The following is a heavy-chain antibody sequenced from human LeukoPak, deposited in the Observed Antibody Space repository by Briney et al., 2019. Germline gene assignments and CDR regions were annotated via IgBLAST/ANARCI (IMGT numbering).Heavy chain of an antibody. D-gene: IGHD1-1*01. V-gene: IGHV4-59*01. Sequence: PSETLSLTCTVSGGSISRYYWTWIRQTPGKGLEWIGYVYDSGSTNYNPSLNSRVTISVDTSKNQFSLKLSSVTAAVTVVYYCARVSWFPGTSYYYMDVWGKGPTVTVSS. CDR1: GGSISRYY. CDR2: VYDSGST. J-gene: IGHJ6*03. CDR3: ARVSWFPGTSYYYMDV.